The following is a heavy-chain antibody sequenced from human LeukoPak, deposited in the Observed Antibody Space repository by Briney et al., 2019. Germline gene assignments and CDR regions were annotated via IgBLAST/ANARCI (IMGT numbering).Heavy chain of an antibody. CDR2: IYYSGST. Sequence: SETLSLTCAVYGGSFSGYYWSWIRQPPGKGLEWIGYIYYSGSTNYNPSLKSRVTISLDTSRNQFSLKLSSVTAADTAVYYCAKLRRGAGIFWGQGTLVTVSS. V-gene: IGHV4-59*01. CDR3: AKLRRGAGIF. J-gene: IGHJ4*02. D-gene: IGHD6-19*01. CDR1: GGSFSGYY.